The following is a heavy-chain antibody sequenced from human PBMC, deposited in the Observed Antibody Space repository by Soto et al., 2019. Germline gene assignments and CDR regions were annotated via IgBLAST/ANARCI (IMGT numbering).Heavy chain of an antibody. D-gene: IGHD1-7*01. J-gene: IGHJ4*02. CDR1: GGTFSSYA. CDR2: IIPIFGTA. CDR3: ARENWNYVYFDY. Sequence: GASVKVSCKASGGTFSSYAISWVRQAPGQGLEWMGGIIPIFGTANYAQKFQGRVTITADESTSTAYMELSSLRSEDTAVYYCARENWNYVYFDYWGQGTLVTVSS. V-gene: IGHV1-69*13.